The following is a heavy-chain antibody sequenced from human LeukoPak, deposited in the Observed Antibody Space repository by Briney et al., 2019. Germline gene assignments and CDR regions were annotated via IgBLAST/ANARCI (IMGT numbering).Heavy chain of an antibody. V-gene: IGHV1-69*04. Sequence: GSSVKVSCKASGGTFSSYAISWVRQAPGQGLEWMGRIIPILGITNYAQKFQGRVTITADKSTSTAYMELSSLRSEDTAVYYCAISRNYYDSRKSRAFDIWGQGTMVTVSS. CDR1: GGTFSSYA. J-gene: IGHJ3*02. D-gene: IGHD3-22*01. CDR2: IIPILGIT. CDR3: AISRNYYDSRKSRAFDI.